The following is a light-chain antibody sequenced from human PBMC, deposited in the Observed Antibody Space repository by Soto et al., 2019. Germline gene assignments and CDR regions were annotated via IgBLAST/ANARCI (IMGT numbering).Light chain of an antibody. CDR3: QQRSNWAIT. V-gene: IGKV3-11*01. Sequence: EIVLTQSPATLSLSPGESATLSCRASQSVSSYLAWYQQKPGQAPRRLIYDASNRATGIPARFSGSGSGTDFTLTISSLEPEDFAVYYCQQRSNWAITFGQGTRLEIK. J-gene: IGKJ5*01. CDR2: DAS. CDR1: QSVSSY.